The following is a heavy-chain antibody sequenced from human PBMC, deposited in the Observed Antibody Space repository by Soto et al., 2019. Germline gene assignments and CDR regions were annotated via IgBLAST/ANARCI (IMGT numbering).Heavy chain of an antibody. Sequence: EVQLVETGGGLIQPGGSLRLSCAVSGFTGSDDYMNWVRQAPGKGLEWVSIIYSDGSTYYADSVKGRFTISRDNSKNTLYLQMNSLRVEDTAVYYCARSPYGSHYFDYWGQGTLVTVSS. CDR2: IYSDGST. J-gene: IGHJ4*02. D-gene: IGHD3-10*01. CDR3: ARSPYGSHYFDY. CDR1: GFTGSDDY. V-gene: IGHV3-53*02.